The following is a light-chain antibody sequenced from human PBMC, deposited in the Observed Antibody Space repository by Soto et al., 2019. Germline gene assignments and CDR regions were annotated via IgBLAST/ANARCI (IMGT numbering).Light chain of an antibody. V-gene: IGLV2-14*01. CDR1: SSDVGGYNY. CDR2: DVS. J-gene: IGLJ2*01. Sequence: QSALTQPASVSGSPGQSITISCTGTSSDVGGYNYVSWYQQHPGKAPKLMIYDVSNRPSGVSNRFSGSKSVNTASLTISGLQAGDEADYYCSSYTSSSTVVFGGGTQLTVL. CDR3: SSYTSSSTVV.